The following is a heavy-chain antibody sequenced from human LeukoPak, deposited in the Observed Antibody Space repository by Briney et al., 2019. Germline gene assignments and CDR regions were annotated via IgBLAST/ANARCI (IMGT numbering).Heavy chain of an antibody. CDR3: ARMGTEYSSSSWWFDP. D-gene: IGHD6-6*01. CDR2: IYTSGST. J-gene: IGHJ5*02. CDR1: GGSISSYY. V-gene: IGHV4-4*07. Sequence: PSETLSLTCTVSGGSISSYYWSWIRQPAGKGLEWIGRIYTSGSTNYNPSLKSRVTMSVDTSKNQLSLKLSSVTAADTAVYYCARMGTEYSSSSWWFDPWGQGTLVTVSS.